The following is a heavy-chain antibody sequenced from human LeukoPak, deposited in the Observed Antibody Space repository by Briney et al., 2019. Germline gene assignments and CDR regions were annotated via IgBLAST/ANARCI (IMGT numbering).Heavy chain of an antibody. V-gene: IGHV1-18*01. D-gene: IGHD6-19*01. J-gene: IGHJ3*02. Sequence: GASVKVYCKASGRTSTNYVISWVRQAPGQGLEWMGWNSAYNGNTNYAQKLQGRVTMTTDTSTSTAYMELRSLRSDDTAVYYCARFGLGKHIEVAGIPFDIWGQGTMVTVSS. CDR3: ARFGLGKHIEVAGIPFDI. CDR1: GRTSTNYV. CDR2: NSAYNGNT.